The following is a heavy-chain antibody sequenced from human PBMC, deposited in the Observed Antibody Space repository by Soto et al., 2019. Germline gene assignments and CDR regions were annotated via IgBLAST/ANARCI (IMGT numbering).Heavy chain of an antibody. V-gene: IGHV1-69*06. D-gene: IGHD2-15*01. J-gene: IGHJ4*02. CDR1: GGTFSSYA. CDR3: ARDCDSGGNCSGGPFDY. CDR2: IIPIFGTA. Sequence: QVQLVQSGAEVKKPGSSVKVSCKASGGTFSSYAISWVRQAPGQGLEWMGGIIPIFGTANYAQKFQGRVTITADKSPSTAYMELSSLRSEATAVYYCARDCDSGGNCSGGPFDYWGQGTLVTVSS.